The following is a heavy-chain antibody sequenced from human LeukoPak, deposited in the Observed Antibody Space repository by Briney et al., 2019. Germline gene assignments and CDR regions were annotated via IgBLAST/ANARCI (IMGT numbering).Heavy chain of an antibody. CDR3: AISGDILTGYYGIFDY. CDR2: IYYSGST. V-gene: IGHV4-39*07. CDR1: GGSISSSSYY. J-gene: IGHJ4*02. Sequence: SETLSLTCTVSGGSISSSSYYWGWIRQPPGKGLEWIGSIYYSGSTYYNPSLKSRVTISVDTSKNQFSLKLSFVTAADTAVYYCAISGDILTGYYGIFDYWGQGTLVTVSS. D-gene: IGHD3-9*01.